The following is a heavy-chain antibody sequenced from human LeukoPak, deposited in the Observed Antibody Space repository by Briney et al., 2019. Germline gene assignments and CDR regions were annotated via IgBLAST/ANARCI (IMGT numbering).Heavy chain of an antibody. V-gene: IGHV4-31*03. CDR2: IYYSGST. CDR3: ARFPYSGYDYWYFDL. J-gene: IGHJ2*01. Sequence: PSQTLSLTCTVSGGSISSGGYFWTWIRQHPGKALEWIGYIYYSGSTYYNPSLKSRVTISVDTSKNQSSLKLSSVTAADTAVYYCARFPYSGYDYWYFDLWGRGTLVTVSS. D-gene: IGHD5-12*01. CDR1: GGSISSGGYF.